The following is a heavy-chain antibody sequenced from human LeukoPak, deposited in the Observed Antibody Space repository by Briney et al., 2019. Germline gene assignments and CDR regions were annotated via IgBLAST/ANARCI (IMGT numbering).Heavy chain of an antibody. V-gene: IGHV3-9*01. Sequence: GGSLRLSCAASGFTFDDYAMHWVRQAPGKGLEWVSGMNWNSGSIGYADSVKGRFTISRDNAKNSLYLQMNSLRAEDTALYYCARGRGYSYGYLADYWGQGTLVTVSS. CDR1: GFTFDDYA. CDR3: ARGRGYSYGYLADY. J-gene: IGHJ4*02. CDR2: MNWNSGSI. D-gene: IGHD5-18*01.